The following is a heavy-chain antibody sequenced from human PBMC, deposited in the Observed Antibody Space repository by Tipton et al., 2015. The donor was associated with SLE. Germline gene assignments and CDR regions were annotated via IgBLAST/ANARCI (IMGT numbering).Heavy chain of an antibody. Sequence: TLFLTCVVYGGSFSDYSWSWIRQSPGKGLEWIGEINHSGSTNYNPSLKSRVTISVDTSKIQFSLKLSSVTAADTAVYYCARGRLLEWLSTYYYYYGMDVWGHGTTVTVSS. CDR3: ARGRLLEWLSTYYYYYGMDV. D-gene: IGHD3-3*01. V-gene: IGHV4-34*01. CDR1: GGSFSDYS. CDR2: INHSGST. J-gene: IGHJ6*02.